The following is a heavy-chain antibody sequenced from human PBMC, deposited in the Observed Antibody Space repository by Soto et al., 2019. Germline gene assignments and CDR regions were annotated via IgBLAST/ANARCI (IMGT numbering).Heavy chain of an antibody. CDR2: IYHSGST. D-gene: IGHD7-27*01. CDR1: GYSISSGYY. J-gene: IGHJ3*02. V-gene: IGHV4-38-2*02. CDR3: ARDSANWGFWGAFDI. Sequence: SETLSLTCTVSGYSISSGYYWGWIRQPPGKGLEWIGSIYHSGSTYYNPSLKSRVTISVDTSKNQFSLKLSSVTAADTAVYYCARDSANWGFWGAFDIWGQGTMVTVSS.